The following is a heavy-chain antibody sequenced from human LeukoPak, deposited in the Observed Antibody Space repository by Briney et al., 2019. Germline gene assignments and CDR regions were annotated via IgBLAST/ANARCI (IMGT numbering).Heavy chain of an antibody. Sequence: GGSLRLSCAASGFTFSSYAMHWVRQAPGKGLEWVAVISYDGSNKYYADSVKGRFTISRDNSKNTLYLQMNSLRAEDTAVYYYARGPVTRFEIWGQGTMVTVSS. CDR3: ARGPVTRFEI. CDR1: GFTFSSYA. V-gene: IGHV3-30-3*01. J-gene: IGHJ3*02. CDR2: ISYDGSNK. D-gene: IGHD4-17*01.